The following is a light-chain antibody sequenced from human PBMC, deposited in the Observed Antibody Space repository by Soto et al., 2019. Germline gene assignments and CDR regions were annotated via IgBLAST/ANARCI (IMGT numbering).Light chain of an antibody. Sequence: IVLTQSPGTMSLSPGESATLSCRASQTVSSSYLSWHQQKPGQAPRLLIYEASSRATGIPDRFSCSGSGTEFTLTISRLEPEDFAVYDCQQYGSSPQITFGQGTRLEIK. CDR2: EAS. V-gene: IGKV3-20*01. J-gene: IGKJ5*01. CDR3: QQYGSSPQIT. CDR1: QTVSSSY.